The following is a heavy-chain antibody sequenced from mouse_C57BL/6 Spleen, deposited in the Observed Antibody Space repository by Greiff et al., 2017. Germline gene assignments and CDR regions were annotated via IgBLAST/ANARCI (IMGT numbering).Heavy chain of an antibody. Sequence: EVKLVESGGGLVKPGGSLKLSCAASGFTFSDYGMHWVRQAPEKGLEWVAYISSGSSTIYYADTVKGRFTISRDNAKNTLFLQMTSLRSEDTAMYYCAREGDDYDDYAMDYWGQGTSVTVSS. V-gene: IGHV5-17*01. CDR3: AREGDDYDDYAMDY. CDR2: ISSGSSTI. J-gene: IGHJ4*01. D-gene: IGHD2-4*01. CDR1: GFTFSDYG.